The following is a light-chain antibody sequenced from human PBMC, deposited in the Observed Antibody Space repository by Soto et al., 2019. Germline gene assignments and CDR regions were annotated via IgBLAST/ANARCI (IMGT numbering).Light chain of an antibody. V-gene: IGKV3-20*01. Sequence: EIVLTQSPGTLSLSPGERATLSCRASQSVSSSFLAWYQQRPGQAPRLLIFGASYRATGIQDRFSGRSSRTDLTLTISRLEPEDFAVYYCQHYGNSPPEYTFGPGTNVDSK. CDR1: QSVSSSF. CDR3: QHYGNSPPEYT. J-gene: IGKJ3*01. CDR2: GAS.